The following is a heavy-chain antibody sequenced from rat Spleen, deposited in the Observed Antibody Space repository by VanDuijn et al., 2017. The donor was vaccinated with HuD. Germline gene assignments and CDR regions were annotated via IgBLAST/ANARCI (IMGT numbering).Heavy chain of an antibody. D-gene: IGHD1-10*01. CDR2: IDSPGST. CDR3: ARWNNYAAH. J-gene: IGHJ2*01. V-gene: IGHV3-3*01. Sequence: EVQLQESGPGLVKPSQSLSLTCSVTGYSITSSYRWNWFRKFPGNKLEWMGFIDSPGSTTYNPSRKSRISITRATTKNQFFLQVNSVTTEDTATYYCARWNNYAAHWGQGVMVTVSS. CDR1: GYSITSSYR.